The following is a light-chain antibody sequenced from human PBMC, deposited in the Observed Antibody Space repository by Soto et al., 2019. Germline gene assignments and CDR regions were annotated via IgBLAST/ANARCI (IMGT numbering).Light chain of an antibody. CDR1: QSVSNNY. CDR3: QQRSSWPPG. V-gene: IGKV3D-20*02. CDR2: GAS. Sequence: EIVLTQSPGTLSLSPGERATLSCRASQSVSNNYLAWYQQKPGQAPRLLIYGASNRATGIPDRFSGSGSGTDFTLTISRLEPEDFALYYCQQRSSWPPGFGQGTRLEIK. J-gene: IGKJ5*01.